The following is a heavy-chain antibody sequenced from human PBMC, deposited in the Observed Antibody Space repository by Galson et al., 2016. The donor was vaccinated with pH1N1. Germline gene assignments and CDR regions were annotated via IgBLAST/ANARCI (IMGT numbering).Heavy chain of an antibody. D-gene: IGHD3-22*01. CDR3: AREDYYDTDLSDWYFDL. CDR2: IIPISNTV. Sequence: SVKVSCKASGGTFGSYGINWVRQAPGQGLEWIGGIIPISNTVKYAQNFQGRVTITADESTTTAYMELSSLRSEDTAMYYCAREDYYDTDLSDWYFDLWGRGTLLTVSS. V-gene: IGHV1-69*13. CDR1: GGTFGSYG. J-gene: IGHJ2*01.